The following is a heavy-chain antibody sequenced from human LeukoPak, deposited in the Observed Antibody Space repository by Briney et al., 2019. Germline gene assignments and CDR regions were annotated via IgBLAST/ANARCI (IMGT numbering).Heavy chain of an antibody. CDR1: GGFISNSIYY. V-gene: IGHV4-39*01. Sequence: SETLSLTFIVSGGFISNSIYYWAWIRQPPGEGLEWIGSIHYSGKTYYYPSLKSRVTMSVDTSKNQFSLKLSSVTAADTAVYYCARRCGGDCYSKMGLDLWGQGTAVTVYS. CDR3: ARRCGGDCYSKMGLDL. J-gene: IGHJ5*02. D-gene: IGHD2-21*02. CDR2: IHYSGKT.